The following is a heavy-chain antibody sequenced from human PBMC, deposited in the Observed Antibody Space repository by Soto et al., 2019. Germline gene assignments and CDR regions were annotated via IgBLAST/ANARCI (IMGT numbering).Heavy chain of an antibody. J-gene: IGHJ3*02. V-gene: IGHV1-18*01. CDR3: AREGGYNPHGFDI. CDR2: ISADSGTT. Sequence: QVQLVQSGTAVTKPGTSVKVSCKTSGYTFANYGISWVRQAPGQRLEWMGWISADSGTTNNAQNLQGRVTMTTDTTTSTAYMELRSLRSDETAKYYCAREGGYNPHGFDIWGQGTMVTVSS. D-gene: IGHD5-12*01. CDR1: GYTFANYG.